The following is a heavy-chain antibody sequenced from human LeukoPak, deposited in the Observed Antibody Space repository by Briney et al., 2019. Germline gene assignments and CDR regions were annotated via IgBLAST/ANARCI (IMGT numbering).Heavy chain of an antibody. CDR2: IIPSGHTT. J-gene: IGHJ4*02. Sequence: GGSLRLSCVASGFTFSSHGMNWVRQAPGKGLEWVSGIIPSGHTTYYADSVRGRFTISRDNSKNTLYLQMNSLRAEDTAVYYCATQSVVGAFDYWGQGTLVTVSS. CDR1: GFTFSSHG. V-gene: IGHV3-23*01. CDR3: ATQSVVGAFDY. D-gene: IGHD1-26*01.